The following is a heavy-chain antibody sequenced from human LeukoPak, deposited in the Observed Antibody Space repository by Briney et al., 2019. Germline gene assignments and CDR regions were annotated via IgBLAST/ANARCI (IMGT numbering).Heavy chain of an antibody. CDR2: IIPIFGTA. CDR3: ARGADTAMVYYYYYGMDV. D-gene: IGHD5-18*01. J-gene: IGHJ6*02. V-gene: IGHV1-69*13. CDR1: GGTFISYA. Sequence: SVKVSCKASGGTFISYAISWVRQAPGQGLEWMGGIIPIFGTANYAQKFQGRVTITADESTSTAYMELSSLRSEDTAVYYCARGADTAMVYYYYYGMDVWGQGTTVTVSS.